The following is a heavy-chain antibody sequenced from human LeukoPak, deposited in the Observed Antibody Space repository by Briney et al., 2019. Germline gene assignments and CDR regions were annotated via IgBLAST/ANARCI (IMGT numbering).Heavy chain of an antibody. Sequence: PGGSLRLSCSASGFTFNRFYLHWVRQAPGKGLEFVSHISSNGATTYYADSVKGRFTISRDNSKNTLYLQMNSLRAEDTAVYYCASGRGGYFWGQGTLVTVSP. V-gene: IGHV3-64*04. CDR3: ASGRGGYF. CDR1: GFTFNRFY. CDR2: ISSNGATT. D-gene: IGHD3-9*01. J-gene: IGHJ4*02.